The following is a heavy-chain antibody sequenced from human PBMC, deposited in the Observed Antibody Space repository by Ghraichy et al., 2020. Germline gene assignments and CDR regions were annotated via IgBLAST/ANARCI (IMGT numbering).Heavy chain of an antibody. Sequence: GGSPRLSCAASEFTSSPYCMTWVRQAPGKGLEWVANVKKDGSENYVDSVRGRFIIYRDNAKNSLYLQMNSLRAEDTAIYYCTSAFNVVNDGFDIWGQGTMVTVSS. CDR3: TSAFNVVNDGFDI. D-gene: IGHD2-8*01. J-gene: IGHJ3*02. CDR1: EFTSSPYC. CDR2: VKKDGSE. V-gene: IGHV3-7*03.